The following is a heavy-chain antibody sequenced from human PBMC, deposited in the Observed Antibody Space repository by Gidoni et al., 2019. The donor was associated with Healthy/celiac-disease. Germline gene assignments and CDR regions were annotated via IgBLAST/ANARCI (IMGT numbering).Heavy chain of an antibody. Sequence: QVQLQESGHGLVKPSQTLSLTCTVSGGSIRSGGYYWSWIRQHPGKGLEWIGYLYYSGSTYYNPSLKSRVTISVDTSKNQFSLKLSSVTAADTAVYYCARGAITFGGVISHFDYWGQGTLVTVSS. CDR1: GGSIRSGGYY. D-gene: IGHD3-16*01. V-gene: IGHV4-31*03. J-gene: IGHJ4*02. CDR3: ARGAITFGGVISHFDY. CDR2: LYYSGST.